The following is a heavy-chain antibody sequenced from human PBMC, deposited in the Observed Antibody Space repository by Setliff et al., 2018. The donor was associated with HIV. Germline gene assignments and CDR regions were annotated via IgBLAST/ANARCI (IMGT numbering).Heavy chain of an antibody. CDR2: IKKDGSDK. Sequence: PGGSLRLSCAASGFTFSNSWMTWDRQAPGKGLEWVANIKKDGSDKFYVDSVKGRFAISRDNAKNSLNLEMNSLRAEDTAIYYCASSRPHDDSSGYLDHWGQGTLVTVSS. CDR1: GFTFSNSW. V-gene: IGHV3-7*03. J-gene: IGHJ4*01. D-gene: IGHD3-22*01. CDR3: ASSRPHDDSSGYLDH.